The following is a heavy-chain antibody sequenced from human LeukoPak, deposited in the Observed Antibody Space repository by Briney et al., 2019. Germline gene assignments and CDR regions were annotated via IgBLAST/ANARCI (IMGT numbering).Heavy chain of an antibody. CDR1: GFTFSSYS. D-gene: IGHD4-11*01. J-gene: IGHJ4*02. Sequence: GGSLRLSCAASGFTFSSYSMNWVRQAPGKGLEWVSSISSSSSYIYHADSVKGRFTISRDNARSSLYLQMNSLRAEDTAVYYCARDEGVPTNYRFDYWGQGTLVTVSS. V-gene: IGHV3-21*06. CDR3: ARDEGVPTNYRFDY. CDR2: ISSSSSYI.